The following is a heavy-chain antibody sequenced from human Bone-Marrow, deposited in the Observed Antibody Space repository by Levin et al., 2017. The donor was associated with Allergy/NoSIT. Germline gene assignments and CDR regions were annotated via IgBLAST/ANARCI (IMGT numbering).Heavy chain of an antibody. J-gene: IGHJ4*02. CDR1: GYMFTDYG. D-gene: IGHD6-6*01. CDR3: ARYSSSSSSEDH. CDR2: ISADNGNT. V-gene: IGHV1-18*01. Sequence: ASVKVSCRASGYMFTDYGISWVRQAPGQGLEWMGWISADNGNTNYLEKFQDRVILTRDTTTGKAYMELRSLRSDDTAVYYCARYSSSSSSEDHWGQGTLVTVSS.